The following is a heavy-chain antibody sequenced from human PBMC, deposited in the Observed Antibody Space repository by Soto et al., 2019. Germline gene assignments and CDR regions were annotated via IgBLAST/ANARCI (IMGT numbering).Heavy chain of an antibody. CDR1: GVSPISTSGYY. D-gene: IGHD3-16*01. CDR2: VHYSGST. Sequence: PSETLSLTCSVSGVSPISTSGYYWGWIRLAPGKGLEWIGNVHYSGSTYYNPSLKSRVTISVDTSKNQFSLKLSSVTAADTAVYYCARIIRFGDFDIWGQGTMVPVSS. CDR3: ARIIRFGDFDI. J-gene: IGHJ3*02. V-gene: IGHV4-39*01.